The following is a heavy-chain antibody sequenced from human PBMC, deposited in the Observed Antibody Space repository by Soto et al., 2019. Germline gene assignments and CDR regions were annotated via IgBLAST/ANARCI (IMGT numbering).Heavy chain of an antibody. CDR3: VRDRAYSGYDN. V-gene: IGHV3-74*03. D-gene: IGHD5-12*01. J-gene: IGHJ4*02. CDR1: GFIFRNYW. CDR2: ISADGSST. Sequence: EVQLVESGGGVVQPGGSLRLSCAVSGFIFRNYWMHWVRQVPGKGLVWISRISADGSSTTYADSVKGRFTISRDNAKNTLDLQLNSLRAEGTAVYYCVRDRAYSGYDNWGQGTLVTVSS.